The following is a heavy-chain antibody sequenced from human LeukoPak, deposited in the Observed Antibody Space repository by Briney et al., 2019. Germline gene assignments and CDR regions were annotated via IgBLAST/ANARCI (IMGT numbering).Heavy chain of an antibody. V-gene: IGHV3-74*01. Sequence: GGSLRLSCAASGFAFSGYWMHWVRQAPGKGLVWVSRINHDGSATIYADSVKGRFTFSRDNAKNTLHLQMNSLRVDDTAVYYCVREGAHIAAVGNYFDYWGQGTLVTVSS. CDR3: VREGAHIAAVGNYFDY. CDR2: INHDGSAT. D-gene: IGHD6-13*01. J-gene: IGHJ4*02. CDR1: GFAFSGYW.